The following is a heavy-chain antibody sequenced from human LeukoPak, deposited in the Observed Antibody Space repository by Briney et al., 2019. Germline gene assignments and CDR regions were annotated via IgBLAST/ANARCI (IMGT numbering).Heavy chain of an antibody. CDR2: ISSSSSTI. D-gene: IGHD3-3*01. J-gene: IGHJ4*02. CDR1: GFTFSSYG. V-gene: IGHV3-48*01. CDR3: AGVLEWSV. Sequence: PGGSLRLSCAASGFTFSSYGMHWVRQAPGKGLEWVSYISSSSSTIYYADSVKGRFTISRDNAKNSLYLQMNSLRAEDTAVYYCAGVLEWSVWGQGTLVTVSS.